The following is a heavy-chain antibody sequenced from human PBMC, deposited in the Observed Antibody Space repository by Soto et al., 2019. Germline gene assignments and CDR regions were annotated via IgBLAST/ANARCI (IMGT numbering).Heavy chain of an antibody. Sequence: GESLKISFTGSGYIFTSYWIGWVRQMPGKGLEWMGIIFPGDSDTKYSPSFQGQVTISADKSISTAYLQWSSLKASDTAIYYCALIDRPGLDYWGQGTLVTVSS. CDR2: IFPGDSDT. CDR3: ALIDRPGLDY. V-gene: IGHV5-51*01. D-gene: IGHD1-1*01. J-gene: IGHJ4*02. CDR1: GYIFTSYW.